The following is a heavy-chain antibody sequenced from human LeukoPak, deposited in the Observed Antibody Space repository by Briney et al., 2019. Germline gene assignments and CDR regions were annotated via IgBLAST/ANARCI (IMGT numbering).Heavy chain of an antibody. CDR3: ARDFSTYYDSSSFYGDSCFDY. J-gene: IGHJ4*02. CDR2: MNPNSGNT. V-gene: IGHV1-8*01. Sequence: VASVKVSCKASGYTFTSYDINWVRQATGQGLDWMGWMNPNSGNTGYAQKFQGGVTMTRNTSISTAYMELNSLRAEDTAVYYCARDFSTYYDSSSFYGDSCFDYWGQGILVTVSS. D-gene: IGHD3-22*01. CDR1: GYTFTSYD.